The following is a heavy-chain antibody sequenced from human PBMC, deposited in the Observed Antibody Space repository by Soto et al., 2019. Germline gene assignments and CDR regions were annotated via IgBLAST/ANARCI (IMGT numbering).Heavy chain of an antibody. CDR1: GFTFSSYG. Sequence: GGSLRLSCAASGFTFSSYGMHWVRQAPGKGLEWVAVISYDGSNKYYADSVKGRFTISRDNSKNTLYLQMNSLRAEDTAVYYCAKGAWDSSSSMSAFDIWGQGTMVTVSS. CDR2: ISYDGSNK. V-gene: IGHV3-30*18. D-gene: IGHD6-6*01. J-gene: IGHJ3*02. CDR3: AKGAWDSSSSMSAFDI.